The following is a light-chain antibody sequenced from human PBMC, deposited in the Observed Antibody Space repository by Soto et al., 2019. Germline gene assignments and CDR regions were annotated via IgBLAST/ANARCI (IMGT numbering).Light chain of an antibody. CDR2: GAS. Sequence: EIVLTQSPGTLSLSPGDTATLSCRASQSVSTNYLAWYQRKPDQAPRLLIYGASNRATGIPDRFSGSGSGTDFTLTITRLEPEDFAVYYCQQYGSSPPTFGQGTKVEIK. CDR1: QSVSTNY. CDR3: QQYGSSPPT. J-gene: IGKJ1*01. V-gene: IGKV3-20*01.